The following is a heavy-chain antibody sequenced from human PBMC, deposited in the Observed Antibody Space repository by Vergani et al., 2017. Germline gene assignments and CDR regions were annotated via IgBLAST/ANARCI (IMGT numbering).Heavy chain of an antibody. CDR1: GFTFSSYS. CDR2: ISSSSSYI. J-gene: IGHJ6*02. Sequence: EVQLVESGGGLVKPGGSLRLSCAASGFTFSSYSMNWVRQAPGKGLEWVSSISSSSSYIYYADSVKGRFTISRDNAKNSLYLQMNSLRAEDTAVYYCAREAARPTVGPYYYGMDVWGQGTTVTVSS. D-gene: IGHD4-17*01. CDR3: AREAARPTVGPYYYGMDV. V-gene: IGHV3-21*01.